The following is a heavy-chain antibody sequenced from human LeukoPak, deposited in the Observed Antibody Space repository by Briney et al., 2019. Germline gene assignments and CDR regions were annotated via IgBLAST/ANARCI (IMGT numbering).Heavy chain of an antibody. V-gene: IGHV4-59*01. D-gene: IGHD3-10*01. J-gene: IGHJ4*02. Sequence: SETLSLTCTVSGGSISSYYWSWIRQPPGKGLEWIGYIYYSGSTNYNPSLKSRVTISVDTSKNQFSLKLSSVTAADTAVYYCAREVTYYYGSGSYYNRVDYFDYWGQGTLVTVSS. CDR2: IYYSGST. CDR1: GGSISSYY. CDR3: AREVTYYYGSGSYYNRVDYFDY.